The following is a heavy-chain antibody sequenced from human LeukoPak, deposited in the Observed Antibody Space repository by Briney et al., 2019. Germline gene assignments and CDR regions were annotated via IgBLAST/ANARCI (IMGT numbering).Heavy chain of an antibody. D-gene: IGHD4-23*01. Sequence: GGSLRLSCEASGFNYSDYYLTWVRQAPGKGLEWVANINQDGTEKNYVDSVKGRFTISRDNAKKSLFLQMNNLRADDTAMYYCVRDVAYYGGNHDYWGPGTLVIVSS. J-gene: IGHJ4*02. CDR1: GFNYSDYY. CDR2: INQDGTEK. CDR3: VRDVAYYGGNHDY. V-gene: IGHV3-7*01.